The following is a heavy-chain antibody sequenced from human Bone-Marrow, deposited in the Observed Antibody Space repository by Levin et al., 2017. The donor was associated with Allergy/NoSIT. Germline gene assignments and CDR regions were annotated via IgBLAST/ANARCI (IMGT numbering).Heavy chain of an antibody. V-gene: IGHV3-23*01. CDR2: ISGSGGST. CDR1: GFTFSSYA. Sequence: GESLKISCAASGFTFSSYAMSWVRQAPGKGLEWVSAISGSGGSTYYADSVKGRFTISRDNSKNTLYLQMNSLRAEDTAVYYCAKDGDHCSSTSCPNDAFDIWGQGTMVTVSS. D-gene: IGHD2-2*01. CDR3: AKDGDHCSSTSCPNDAFDI. J-gene: IGHJ3*02.